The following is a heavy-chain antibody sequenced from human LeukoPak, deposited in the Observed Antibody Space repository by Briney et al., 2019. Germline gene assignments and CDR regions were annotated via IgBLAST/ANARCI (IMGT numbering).Heavy chain of an antibody. Sequence: PGGSLRLSCAASGFTFSSYWMHWVRQAPGKGLVWVSRINSGGSETTYADSVKGRFTLSRDNAKNTLYLQMNSLRAEDTAVYYCVREDSGLAHFGMDVWGQGTTVTVSS. CDR2: INSGGSET. CDR3: VREDSGLAHFGMDV. D-gene: IGHD3-3*02. J-gene: IGHJ6*02. V-gene: IGHV3-74*01. CDR1: GFTFSSYW.